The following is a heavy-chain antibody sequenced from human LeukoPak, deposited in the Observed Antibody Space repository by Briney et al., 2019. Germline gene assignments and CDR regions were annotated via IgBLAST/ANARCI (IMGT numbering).Heavy chain of an antibody. CDR2: ISYDGSNK. D-gene: IGHD4-17*01. CDR3: AKDFSDYPDY. Sequence: PGGSLRLSCAASGFTFSSYGMHWVRQAPGKGLEWVAVISYDGSNKYYADSVKGRFTIFRDNSKNTLYLQMNSLRAEDTAVYYCAKDFSDYPDYWGQGTLVTVSS. V-gene: IGHV3-30*18. CDR1: GFTFSSYG. J-gene: IGHJ4*02.